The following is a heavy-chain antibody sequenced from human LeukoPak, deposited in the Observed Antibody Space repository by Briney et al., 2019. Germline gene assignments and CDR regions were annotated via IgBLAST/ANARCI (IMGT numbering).Heavy chain of an antibody. CDR1: GFTFNIYT. J-gene: IGHJ4*02. CDR3: AKGLETESRLDS. D-gene: IGHD1-1*01. V-gene: IGHV3-23*01. Sequence: QAGESLRLPCAASGFTFNIYTMYWVRQAPGKGLEWVSGIRHSDGSTYYADAVKGRFTISSDKSKNTLFLQMNSLRAEDTALYYCAKGLETESRLDSWGQGTLVTVSS. CDR2: IRHSDGST.